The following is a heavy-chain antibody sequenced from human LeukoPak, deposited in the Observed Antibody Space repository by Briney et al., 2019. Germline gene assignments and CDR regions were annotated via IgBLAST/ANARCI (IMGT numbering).Heavy chain of an antibody. CDR1: GFTFTDYY. CDR2: ISSGGGFT. D-gene: IGHD6-13*01. Sequence: PGGSLRLSCAGSGFTFTDYYMSWIRQAPGKGLEWVSYISSGGGFTNYADSVKGRFTISRDNAKNSLFLQMNSLRAEDTAVYYCARHMGYSISWYRFDYWGQGTLVTVSS. J-gene: IGHJ4*02. V-gene: IGHV3-11*03. CDR3: ARHMGYSISWYRFDY.